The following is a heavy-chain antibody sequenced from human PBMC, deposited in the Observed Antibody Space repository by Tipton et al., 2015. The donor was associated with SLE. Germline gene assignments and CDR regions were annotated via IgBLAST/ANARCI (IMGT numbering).Heavy chain of an antibody. J-gene: IGHJ4*02. V-gene: IGHV4-59*01. CDR2: IYTSGST. CDR1: GGSISSYY. D-gene: IGHD3-3*01. Sequence: TLSLTCTVSGGSISSYYWSWIRQPPGKGLEWIGYIYTSGSTNYNPSLKSRVTISVDTSKNQFSLKLSSVTAADTAVYYCARERSGKGNFDYWGQGTLVTVSS. CDR3: ARERSGKGNFDY.